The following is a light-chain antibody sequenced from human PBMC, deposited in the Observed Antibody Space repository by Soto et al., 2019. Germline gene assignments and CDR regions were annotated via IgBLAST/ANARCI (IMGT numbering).Light chain of an antibody. J-gene: IGKJ2*01. CDR2: GAS. CDR1: QSFRSSY. CDR3: QQYGSTPKT. V-gene: IGKV3-20*01. Sequence: EIVLTQSPGTLSLSPGERATLSCRASQSFRSSYLAWFQQKPGQAPRLLIYGASSRATGIPDRFSGSESGTDFTLTISRLEPEDFAVYYCQQYGSTPKTFGQGTKLEIK.